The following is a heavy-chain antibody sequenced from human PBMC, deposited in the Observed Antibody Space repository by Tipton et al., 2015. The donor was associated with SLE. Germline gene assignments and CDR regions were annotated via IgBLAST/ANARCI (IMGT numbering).Heavy chain of an antibody. CDR2: IYYNGHT. Sequence: TLSLTCTVSGDSITSYYWNWIRQPPGKGLEWIGYIYYNGHTNYSPSLKSRVTLSVDTSKNQFSLTLSSVTAADTAVYYCARHFYNIGWNHFDNWGPGTLVTVSS. V-gene: IGHV4-59*08. CDR1: GDSITSYY. D-gene: IGHD6-19*01. CDR3: ARHFYNIGWNHFDN. J-gene: IGHJ4*02.